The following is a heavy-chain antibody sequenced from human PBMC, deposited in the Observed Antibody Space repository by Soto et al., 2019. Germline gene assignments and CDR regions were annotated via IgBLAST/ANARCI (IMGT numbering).Heavy chain of an antibody. Sequence: QVQLQESGPGLVKPSETLSLTCAVSGDSISTYYCMWIRQPPGKGLESIGYLYYGRSANYNPSLTSRVTLSVDTSTNQCSLTLSAMTAADTAVYYCALRSMAVVPEYWGQGTLVTVSS. D-gene: IGHD3-22*01. V-gene: IGHV4-59*01. CDR3: ALRSMAVVPEY. J-gene: IGHJ4*02. CDR1: GDSISTYY. CDR2: LYYGRSA.